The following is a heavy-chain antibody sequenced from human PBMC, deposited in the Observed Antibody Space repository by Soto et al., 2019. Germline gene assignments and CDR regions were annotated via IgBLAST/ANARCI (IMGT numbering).Heavy chain of an antibody. V-gene: IGHV4-38-2*02. CDR3: ARDLAPYDFWSGYYPFDY. J-gene: IGHJ4*01. CDR1: GYSISSGYY. CDR2: IYHSGST. D-gene: IGHD3-3*01. Sequence: SETLSLTCAVSGYSISSGYYWGWIRQPPGKGQEWIGSIYHSGSTYYNPSLKSRVTISVDTSKNQFSLKMSSVTAADTAVYYCARDLAPYDFWSGYYPFDYWGQGTLVTVSS.